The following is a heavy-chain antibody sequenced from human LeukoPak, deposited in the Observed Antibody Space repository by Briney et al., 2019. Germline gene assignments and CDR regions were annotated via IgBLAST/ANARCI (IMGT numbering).Heavy chain of an antibody. CDR1: GFTFSGYA. D-gene: IGHD5-18*01. CDR2: ISYDGSNK. Sequence: PGGSLRLSCAASGFTFSGYAIHWVRQAPGKGLEGVAVISYDGSNKFYADSVKGRFTISRDNSNNTLYLQMNSLRAEDTAIYYCARVGRGYSFKVYYFDYWGQGTLVTVSS. J-gene: IGHJ4*02. CDR3: ARVGRGYSFKVYYFDY. V-gene: IGHV3-30*04.